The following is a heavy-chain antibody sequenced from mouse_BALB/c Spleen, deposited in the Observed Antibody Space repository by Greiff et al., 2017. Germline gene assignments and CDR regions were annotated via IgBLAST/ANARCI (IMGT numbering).Heavy chain of an antibody. CDR2: ISSGGGST. Sequence: EVKLVESGGGLVKPGGSLKLSCAASGFAFSSYDMSWVRQTPEKRLEWVAYISSGGGSTYYPDTVKGRFTISRDNAKNTLYLQMSSLKSEDTAMYYCARHEDYGSRNWYFDVWGAGTTVTVSS. D-gene: IGHD1-1*01. J-gene: IGHJ1*01. CDR3: ARHEDYGSRNWYFDV. V-gene: IGHV5-12-1*01. CDR1: GFAFSSYD.